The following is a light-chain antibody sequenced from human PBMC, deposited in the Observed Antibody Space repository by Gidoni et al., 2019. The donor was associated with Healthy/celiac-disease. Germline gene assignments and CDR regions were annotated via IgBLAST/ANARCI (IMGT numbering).Light chain of an antibody. CDR1: QSISSY. CDR2: AAS. V-gene: IGKV1-39*01. CDR3: QQNYSTPRT. J-gene: IGKJ1*01. Sequence: IQLTQSPSSLSASVGDRVTITCRASQSISSYLNWYQQKPGKAPKLLIYAASSLQSGVPSRFSGSGSGTDFTLTISSLQSEDFATYYCQQNYSTPRTFGQGTKVEIK.